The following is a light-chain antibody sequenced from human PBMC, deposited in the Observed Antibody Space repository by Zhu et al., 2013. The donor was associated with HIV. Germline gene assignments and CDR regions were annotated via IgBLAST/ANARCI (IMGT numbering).Light chain of an antibody. CDR3: QQTYSTPPWT. J-gene: IGKJ1*01. Sequence: QMTQSPASLSASVGDRVTITCRASQSISSYLNWYQQKPGKAPKLLIYAASSLQSGVPSRFSGSGSGTDFTLTISSLQPEDFATYYCQQTYSTPPWTFGQGTKVEIK. V-gene: IGKV1-39*01. CDR1: QSISSY. CDR2: AAS.